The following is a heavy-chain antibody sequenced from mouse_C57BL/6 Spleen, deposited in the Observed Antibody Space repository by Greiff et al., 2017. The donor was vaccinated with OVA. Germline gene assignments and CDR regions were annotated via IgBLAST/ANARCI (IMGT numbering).Heavy chain of an antibody. D-gene: IGHD1-1*01. V-gene: IGHV1-47*01. CDR1: GYTFTTYP. Sequence: QVQLKQSGAELVKPGASVKMSCKASGYTFTTYPIEWMKQNHGKSLEWIGNFHPYNDDTKYNEKFKGKATLTVEKSSSTVYLELSRLTSDDSAVYYCAIITTSRAGYAMDYWGQGTSVTVSS. CDR3: AIITTSRAGYAMDY. J-gene: IGHJ4*01. CDR2: FHPYNDDT.